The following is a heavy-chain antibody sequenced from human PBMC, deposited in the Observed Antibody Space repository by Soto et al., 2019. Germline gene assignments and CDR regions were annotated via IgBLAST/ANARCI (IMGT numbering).Heavy chain of an antibody. CDR1: GFTFDDYT. J-gene: IGHJ6*02. D-gene: IGHD3-16*01. Sequence: EVQLVESGGVVVQPGGSLRLSCAASGFTFDDYTMHWVRQAPGKGLEWVSLISWDGGSTYYADSVKGRFTISRDNSKNSLYLQMNSLRTEDTALYYCAKDVQSLRQYGIDVWGQGTTVTVSS. CDR2: ISWDGGST. V-gene: IGHV3-43*01. CDR3: AKDVQSLRQYGIDV.